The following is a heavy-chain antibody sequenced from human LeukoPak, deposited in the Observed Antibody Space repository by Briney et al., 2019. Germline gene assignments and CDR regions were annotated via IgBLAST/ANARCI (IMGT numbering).Heavy chain of an antibody. CDR3: ARGRGSHSFDY. D-gene: IGHD1-26*01. V-gene: IGHV3-30*03. CDR1: GFTFSSYG. Sequence: GGSLRLSCAASGFTFSSYGMHWVRQAPGKGLEWVAVISYDGSNKYYADSVKGRFTISRDNSKNTLYLQMNSLRAEDTAVYYCARGRGSHSFDYWGQGTLVTVSS. J-gene: IGHJ4*02. CDR2: ISYDGSNK.